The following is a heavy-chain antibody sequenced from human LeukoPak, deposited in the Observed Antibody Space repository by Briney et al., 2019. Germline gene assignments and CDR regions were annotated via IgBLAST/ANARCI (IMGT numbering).Heavy chain of an antibody. CDR3: AKDEDYGDYVLSY. D-gene: IGHD4-17*01. J-gene: IGHJ4*02. Sequence: GGSLRLSCAASGFTFSDYGMHWVRQAPGKGLEWVAVISYDGSNKYSADSVKGRFTISRDNSKNTLCLQMNSLRAEDTAVYYCAKDEDYGDYVLSYWGQGTLVTVSS. V-gene: IGHV3-30*18. CDR1: GFTFSDYG. CDR2: ISYDGSNK.